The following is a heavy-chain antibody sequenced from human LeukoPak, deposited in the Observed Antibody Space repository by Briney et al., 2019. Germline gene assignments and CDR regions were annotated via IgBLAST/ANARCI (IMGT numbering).Heavy chain of an antibody. CDR2: ISSSGSTI. D-gene: IGHD2-21*02. CDR3: ARDRVVVTAIQNRYFDY. V-gene: IGHV3-48*03. CDR1: GFTFGSYE. Sequence: GGSLRLSCAASGFTFGSYEMNWVRQAPGKGLEWVSYISSSGSTIYYADSVKGRFTISRDNAKNSLYLQMNSLRAEDTAVYYCARDRVVVTAIQNRYFDYWGQGTLVTVSS. J-gene: IGHJ4*02.